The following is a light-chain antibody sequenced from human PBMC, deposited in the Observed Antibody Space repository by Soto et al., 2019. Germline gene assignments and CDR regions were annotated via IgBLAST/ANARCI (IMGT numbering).Light chain of an antibody. CDR2: EVR. CDR3: CPYALPSNHYF. Sequence: QSVLTQPASVSGSPGQSITISCTGTSSDIGGYDYVSWYQQRPGKAPKLMIYEVRYRPSGVSNRFSGPKSGNTASLTISGLQAEDASLCYCCPYALPSNHYFFGSGLSVTVL. V-gene: IGLV2-14*01. J-gene: IGLJ1*01. CDR1: SSDIGGYDY.